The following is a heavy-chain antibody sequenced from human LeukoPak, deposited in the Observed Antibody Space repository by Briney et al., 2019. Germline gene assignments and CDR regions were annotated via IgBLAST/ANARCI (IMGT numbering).Heavy chain of an antibody. D-gene: IGHD3-10*01. V-gene: IGHV3-74*01. CDR3: ARGPREYYYGSGSEYNWFDP. J-gene: IGHJ5*02. CDR2: INSDGSST. Sequence: GGSLRLSCAASGFTFDDYGMSWVRQAPGKGLVWVSRINSDGSSTSYADSVKGRFTISRDNAKNTLYLQMNSLRAEDTAVYYCARGPREYYYGSGSEYNWFDPWGQGTLVTVSS. CDR1: GFTFDDYG.